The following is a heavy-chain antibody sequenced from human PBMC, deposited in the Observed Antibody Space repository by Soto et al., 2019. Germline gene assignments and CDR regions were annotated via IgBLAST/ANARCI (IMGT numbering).Heavy chain of an antibody. J-gene: IGHJ6*02. V-gene: IGHV1-8*01. D-gene: IGHD6-13*01. CDR2: MNPNSGNT. CDR1: GYTFTSYD. Sequence: QVQLVQSGAEVKKPGASVKVSCKASGYTFTSYDINWVRQATGQGLEWMGWMNPNSGNTGYAQKFQGRVTMTRNTSIGTAYMELSSLRSEDTAVYYCARGQVSSSWYVSYYYYGMDVWGQGTTVTVSS. CDR3: ARGQVSSSWYVSYYYYGMDV.